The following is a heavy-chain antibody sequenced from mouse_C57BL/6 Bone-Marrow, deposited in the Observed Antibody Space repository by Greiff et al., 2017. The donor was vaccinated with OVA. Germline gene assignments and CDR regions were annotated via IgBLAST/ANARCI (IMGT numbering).Heavy chain of an antibody. CDR3: ARVRWLPYYYARDY. D-gene: IGHD2-2*01. CDR2: IDPANGNT. Sequence: VQLQQSVAELVRPGASVKLSCTASGFNITNTYMHWVKQRPEQGLEWIGRIDPANGNTKYAPKFQGKATITADTSSNTAYLQLSSLTSEDTAIYYCARVRWLPYYYARDYWGQGTSVTVSS. J-gene: IGHJ4*01. V-gene: IGHV14-3*01. CDR1: GFNITNTY.